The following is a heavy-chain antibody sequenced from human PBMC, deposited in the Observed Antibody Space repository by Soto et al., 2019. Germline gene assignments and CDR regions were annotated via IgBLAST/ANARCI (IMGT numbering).Heavy chain of an antibody. J-gene: IGHJ6*02. Sequence: SETLSLTCSVSGYSVTSSDYYWAWIRQPPGKGLEWIGSMFYSGLTYYNPSLKSRVTLSVDTSKNQFSVRLNSVTAADTAVYYCAPLSVSLSGPYGIHVWGQGTTVTVPS. CDR2: MFYSGLT. CDR1: GYSVTSSDYY. V-gene: IGHV4-39*01. CDR3: APLSVSLSGPYGIHV. D-gene: IGHD2-15*01.